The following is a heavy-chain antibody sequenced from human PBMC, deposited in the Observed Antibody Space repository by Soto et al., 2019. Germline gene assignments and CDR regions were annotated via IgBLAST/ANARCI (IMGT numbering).Heavy chain of an antibody. D-gene: IGHD4-4*01. CDR2: ITAYNGNT. CDR3: ARPRDYSNSNYAMDV. CDR1: GYTFTDYS. V-gene: IGHV1-18*01. Sequence: ASVKVSCKDSGYTFTDYSFSWVRQAPGQGLEWMGWITAYNGNTDYAQKFQGRVTMTTDTSTRTAYMELRSLRSDDTAIYYCARPRDYSNSNYAMDVWGQGTTVTVSS. J-gene: IGHJ6*02.